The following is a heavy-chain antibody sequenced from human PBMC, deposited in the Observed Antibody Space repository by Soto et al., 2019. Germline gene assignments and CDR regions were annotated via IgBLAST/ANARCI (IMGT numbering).Heavy chain of an antibody. Sequence: PGGSLRLSCATSGFTFSDYYMSWIRQAPGKGLEWVSYISSSGSTIYYADSVKGRFTISRDNAKDSLYLQMNSLRAEDTAVYYCAGGQWLRFRPRGYYYYGMDVWGQGTTVTVSS. CDR1: GFTFSDYY. CDR3: AGGQWLRFRPRGYYYYGMDV. CDR2: ISSSGSTI. V-gene: IGHV3-11*01. J-gene: IGHJ6*02. D-gene: IGHD5-12*01.